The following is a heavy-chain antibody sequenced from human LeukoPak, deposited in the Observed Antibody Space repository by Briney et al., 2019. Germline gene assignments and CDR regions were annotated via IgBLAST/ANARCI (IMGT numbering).Heavy chain of an antibody. V-gene: IGHV1-18*01. J-gene: IGHJ4*02. D-gene: IGHD3-10*01. CDR3: ARDIGVSQFDY. CDR2: ISGYNGQT. CDR1: GYTFSNHG. Sequence: GASVKVSCKASGYTFSNHGISWVRQAPGQGLEWMGWISGYNGQTEYAQKLQGRVTLTTDTSTSTAYMEVRSLTSDDTGVYYCARDIGVSQFDYWGQGTLVTVSS.